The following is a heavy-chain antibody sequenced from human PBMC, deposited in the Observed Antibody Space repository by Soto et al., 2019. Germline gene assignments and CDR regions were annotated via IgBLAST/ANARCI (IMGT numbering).Heavy chain of an antibody. Sequence: GGSLRLSCAASGFIFSSYNMNWVRQAPGKGLEWVSSISSSGSNIYYSDSVKGRFTISRDNAKNSLYLQMNSLRAEDTAVYYCARELIAVAEWGRGTLVTVSS. CDR2: ISSSGSNI. CDR3: ARELIAVAE. CDR1: GFIFSSYN. D-gene: IGHD6-19*01. J-gene: IGHJ4*02. V-gene: IGHV3-21*01.